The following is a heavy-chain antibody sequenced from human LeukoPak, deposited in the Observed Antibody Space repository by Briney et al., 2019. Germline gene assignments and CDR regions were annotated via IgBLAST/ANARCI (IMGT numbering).Heavy chain of an antibody. CDR1: GYTFTSYG. CDR3: ARDVDIVATVGYGYDY. D-gene: IGHD5-12*01. Sequence: ASVKVSCKASGYTFTSYGISWVRQAPGQGLEWMGWIRAYNGNTNYAQKLQGRVTMTTDTSTSTAYMELRSLRSDDTAVYYCARDVDIVATVGYGYDYWGQGTLVTVSS. J-gene: IGHJ4*02. CDR2: IRAYNGNT. V-gene: IGHV1-18*01.